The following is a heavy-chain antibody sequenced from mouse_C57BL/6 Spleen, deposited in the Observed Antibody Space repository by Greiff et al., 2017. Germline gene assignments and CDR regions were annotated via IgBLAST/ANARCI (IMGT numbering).Heavy chain of an antibody. CDR1: GYAFSSYW. CDR3: ARGGDGLYAMDY. V-gene: IGHV1-80*01. D-gene: IGHD2-3*01. CDR2: IYPGDGDT. J-gene: IGHJ4*01. Sequence: QVQLQQSGAELVKPGASVKISCKASGYAFSSYWMNWVKQRPGKGLEWIGQIYPGDGDTNYNGKFKGKATLTADKSSSTAYMQLSSLTSEDSAVYFCARGGDGLYAMDYWGQGTSVTVSS.